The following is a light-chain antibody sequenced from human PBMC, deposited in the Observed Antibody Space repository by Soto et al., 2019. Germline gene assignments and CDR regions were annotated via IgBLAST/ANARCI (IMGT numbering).Light chain of an antibody. Sequence: DIVMTQPPLLLSVTLGQPAAISCKSSKSLLQRNGKTNLSCTQQKQGQPPQPLIFEVSPRFSGVADRFSGSGSGTDFTLKISRVEGDDVGVYYCMQSIQLPPEFGQGTKVEIK. CDR2: EVS. V-gene: IGKV2D-29*01. J-gene: IGKJ1*01. CDR3: MQSIQLPPE. CDR1: KSLLQRNGKTN.